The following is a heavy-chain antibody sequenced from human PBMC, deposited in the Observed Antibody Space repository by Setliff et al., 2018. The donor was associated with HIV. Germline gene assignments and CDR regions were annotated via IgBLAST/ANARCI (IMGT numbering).Heavy chain of an antibody. CDR2: IIPMYGVA. CDR3: ALPYCGGGNCWSSTSLPPAGWFDP. J-gene: IGHJ5*02. Sequence: ASVKVSCKASGGTFSSYVISWVRQAPGQGPEWMGGIIPMYGVAYYAQKFQGRVTITTDESTSTAYMELSSLRSEDTAVYYCALPYCGGGNCWSSTSLPPAGWFDPWGQGTLVTVSS. D-gene: IGHD2-15*01. V-gene: IGHV1-69*05. CDR1: GGTFSSYV.